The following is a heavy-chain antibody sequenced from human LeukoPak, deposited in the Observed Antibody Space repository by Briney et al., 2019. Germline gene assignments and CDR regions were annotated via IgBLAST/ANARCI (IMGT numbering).Heavy chain of an antibody. CDR3: ERWQNSSSWNRDESAHYGMDV. D-gene: IGHD6-13*01. Sequence: SQTLSLTCAISGESVSRNSAAWNWTRQSPSRGLEWLGRTYYRSKWYNDYAVSVKRRITITPDTSKNQFSLQLNSVTPEDTAVYYCERWQNSSSWNRDESAHYGMDVWGQGTTVTISS. CDR2: TYYRSKWYN. J-gene: IGHJ6*02. CDR1: GESVSRNSAA. V-gene: IGHV6-1*01.